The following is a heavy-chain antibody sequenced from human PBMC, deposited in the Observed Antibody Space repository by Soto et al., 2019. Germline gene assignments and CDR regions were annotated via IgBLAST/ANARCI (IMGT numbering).Heavy chain of an antibody. CDR2: IKQDGSEK. D-gene: IGHD3-10*01. J-gene: IGHJ6*02. Sequence: GGSLRLSCAASGFTFSSYWMSWVRQAPGKGLEWVANIKQDGSEKYYVDSVKGRFTISRDNAKNSLYLQMNSLRAEDTAVYYCARSMVRGVAYYYYYGMDVWGQGTTVTVSS. CDR1: GFTFSSYW. V-gene: IGHV3-7*01. CDR3: ARSMVRGVAYYYYYGMDV.